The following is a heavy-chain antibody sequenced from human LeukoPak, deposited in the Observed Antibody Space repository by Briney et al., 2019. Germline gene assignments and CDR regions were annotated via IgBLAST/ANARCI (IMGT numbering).Heavy chain of an antibody. V-gene: IGHV3-43*02. CDR1: GFMFYDYA. J-gene: IGHJ4*02. CDR2: ISGDGGST. CDR3: ARESESSGWYDY. Sequence: GGSLRLSRAAPGFMFYDYAIHWVRQAPGKGLEWVSLISGDGGSTFYADSVKGRFTISRDNSKNSLYLQMNSLRSDDTALYYCARESESSGWYDYWGQGTLVTVSS. D-gene: IGHD6-19*01.